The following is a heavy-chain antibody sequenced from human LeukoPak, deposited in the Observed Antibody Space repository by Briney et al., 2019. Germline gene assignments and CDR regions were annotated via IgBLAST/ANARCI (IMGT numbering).Heavy chain of an antibody. CDR3: ARAPDSSYYDY. CDR1: GGSISSGGYS. Sequence: PSQTLSLTCAVSGGSISSGGYSWSWIRQPPGKGLEWTGYIYHSGSTYYNPSLKSRVTISVDRSKNQFSLKLSSVTAADTAVYYCARAPDSSYYDYWGQGTLVTVSS. J-gene: IGHJ4*02. CDR2: IYHSGST. V-gene: IGHV4-30-2*01.